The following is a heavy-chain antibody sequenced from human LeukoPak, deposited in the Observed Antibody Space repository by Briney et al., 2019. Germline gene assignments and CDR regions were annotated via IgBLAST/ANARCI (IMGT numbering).Heavy chain of an antibody. CDR2: ISGSGDYT. V-gene: IGHV3-23*01. D-gene: IGHD5-12*01. CDR3: AKEGWLRFPPLN. Sequence: GGSLRLSCAVSGFTFSGYAMSWVRQAPGKGLEWVSTISGSGDYTYYADSVKGRFSVSRDNSKNTLYLQMNSLRAEDTAVYYCAKEGWLRFPPLNWGQGTLVAVSS. J-gene: IGHJ4*02. CDR1: GFTFSGYA.